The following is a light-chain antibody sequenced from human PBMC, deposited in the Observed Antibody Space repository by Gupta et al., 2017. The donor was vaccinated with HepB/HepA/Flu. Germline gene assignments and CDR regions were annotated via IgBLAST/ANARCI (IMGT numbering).Light chain of an antibody. V-gene: IGKV1-5*03. CDR3: QQYGT. CDR2: KAS. J-gene: IGKJ1*01. CDR1: QSISSW. Sequence: DIQMNQSPSTLSASVGDTVTITCRASQSISSWLAWYQQKPGKAPKLLIYKASTLESGVPSRFSGGGAGTEFTRPRSSVEPDDFATYDGQQYGTFGQGTKVEI.